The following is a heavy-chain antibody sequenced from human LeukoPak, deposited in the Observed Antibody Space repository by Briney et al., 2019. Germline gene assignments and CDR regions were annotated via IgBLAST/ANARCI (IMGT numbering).Heavy chain of an antibody. CDR2: IIPIFGTA. CDR1: GGTFSSYA. Sequence: SVKVSCKASGGTFSSYAISWVRQAPGQGLEWMGGIIPIFGTANYAQKFQGRVTITTDESTSTAYMELSSLRSEDTAVYYCASDRVKSSYDFWSGYYTVVIDYWGQGTLVTVSS. CDR3: ASDRVKSSYDFWSGYYTVVIDY. V-gene: IGHV1-69*05. J-gene: IGHJ4*02. D-gene: IGHD3-3*01.